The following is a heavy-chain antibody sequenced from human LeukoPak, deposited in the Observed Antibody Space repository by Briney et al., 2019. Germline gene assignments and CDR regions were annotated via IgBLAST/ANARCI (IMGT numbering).Heavy chain of an antibody. J-gene: IGHJ4*02. CDR3: ARGLDLAAPDY. D-gene: IGHD6-13*01. Sequence: ASVKVSCKASGGTFSSYAISWVRQAPGRGLEWMGRIIPILGIANYAQKFQGRVTITADKSTSTAYMELSSLRSEDTAVYYCARGLDLAAPDYWGQGTLVTVSS. V-gene: IGHV1-69*04. CDR1: GGTFSSYA. CDR2: IIPILGIA.